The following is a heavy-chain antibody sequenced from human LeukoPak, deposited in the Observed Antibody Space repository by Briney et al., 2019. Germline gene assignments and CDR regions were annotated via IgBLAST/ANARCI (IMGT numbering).Heavy chain of an antibody. J-gene: IGHJ4*02. CDR1: GGSISSSSYY. D-gene: IGHD3-22*01. CDR3: ATRDSSGYYYPDY. V-gene: IGHV4-39*01. Sequence: SETLSLTCTVSGGSISSSSYYWGWIRQPPGKGLEWIGSIYYSGSTYYDPSLKSRVTISVDTSKNQFSLKLSSVTAADTAVYYCATRDSSGYYYPDYWGQGTLVTVSS. CDR2: IYYSGST.